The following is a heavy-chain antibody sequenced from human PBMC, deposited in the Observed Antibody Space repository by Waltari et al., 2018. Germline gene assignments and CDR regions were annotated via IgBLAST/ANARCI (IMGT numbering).Heavy chain of an antibody. CDR2: IYYSGST. J-gene: IGHJ6*03. CDR1: GGSISSSSYY. CDR3: ARLTIFGVVTTYYMDV. V-gene: IGHV4-39*01. D-gene: IGHD3-3*01. Sequence: QLQLQESGPGLVKPSETLSLTCTVSGGSISSSSYYWGWIRQPPGKGLEWIGSIYYSGSTYYNPSLKSRVTISVDTSKNQFSLKLSSVTAADTAVYYCARLTIFGVVTTYYMDVWGKGTTVTVSS.